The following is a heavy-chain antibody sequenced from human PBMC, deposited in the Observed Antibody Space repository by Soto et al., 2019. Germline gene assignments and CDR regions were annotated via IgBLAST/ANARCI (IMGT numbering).Heavy chain of an antibody. D-gene: IGHD3-10*01. CDR3: ANVSRKGSAIEFDY. J-gene: IGHJ4*02. CDR2: VNPNNGDT. V-gene: IGHV1-8*01. CDR1: GYTFSNYD. Sequence: QVQLVQSGAELKKPGASVKVSCKAPGYTFSNYDMNWVRQATGQGPEWIGWVNPNNGDTGYAQKFQGRVTLTTDISTTTANRELTSLRAEDTAVYYCANVSRKGSAIEFDYCGQGTLITVSS.